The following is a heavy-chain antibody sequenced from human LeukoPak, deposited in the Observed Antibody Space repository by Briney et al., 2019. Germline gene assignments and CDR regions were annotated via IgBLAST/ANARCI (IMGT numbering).Heavy chain of an antibody. J-gene: IGHJ6*03. Sequence: ASVKVSCKASGYTFTSYDINWVRQATGQGLEWMGWMNPNSGNTGYAQKFQGRVTITRNTSISTAYMELSSLRSEDTAVYYCTRDNYLVGYSYGTYYYYMDVRGKGATVTVSS. CDR1: GYTFTSYD. CDR3: TRDNYLVGYSYGTYYYYMDV. CDR2: MNPNSGNT. V-gene: IGHV1-8*03. D-gene: IGHD5-18*01.